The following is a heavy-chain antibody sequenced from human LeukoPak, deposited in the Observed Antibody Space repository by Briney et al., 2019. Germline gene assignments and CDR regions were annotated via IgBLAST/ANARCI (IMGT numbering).Heavy chain of an antibody. J-gene: IGHJ4*02. CDR3: ARVVVSGNWGDFDY. Sequence: SETLSLTCTVSGYSINSGYYWGWLRQPPGKGLEWIGSIYHSGSTYYKSFFKNRVTISVDTSKNQFSLKLSSVTAADTAVYYCARVVVSGNWGDFDYWGQGTLVTVSS. V-gene: IGHV4-38-2*02. D-gene: IGHD1-26*01. CDR2: IYHSGST. CDR1: GYSINSGYY.